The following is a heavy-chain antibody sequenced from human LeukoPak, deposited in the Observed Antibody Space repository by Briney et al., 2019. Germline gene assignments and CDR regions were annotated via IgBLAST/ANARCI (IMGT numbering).Heavy chain of an antibody. V-gene: IGHV4-4*07. CDR1: GGSISRYY. J-gene: IGHJ6*02. Sequence: SETLSLTCTVSGGSISRYYWSWIRQPAGKGMEWIGRIYTSGSTNYNPSLKSRVTMSVDTSKNQFSLKLSSVTAADTAVYYCATYSSSSGMDVWGQGTTVTVSS. CDR2: IYTSGST. CDR3: ATYSSSSGMDV. D-gene: IGHD6-13*01.